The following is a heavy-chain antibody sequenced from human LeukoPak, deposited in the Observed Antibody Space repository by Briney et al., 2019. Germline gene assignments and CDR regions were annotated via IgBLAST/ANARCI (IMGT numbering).Heavy chain of an antibody. V-gene: IGHV3-53*01. Sequence: GGSLRLSCAASRLTFSDHYMDWVGQAPGKGLEWASVIYSGGSAYYAESGTGRFTIPKDNSKTTLYLRMNSLRAEDTAVYYCARAYSSSWYFDYWGQGTLVTVSS. CDR1: RLTFSDHY. CDR3: ARAYSSSWYFDY. D-gene: IGHD6-13*01. CDR2: IYSGGSA. J-gene: IGHJ4*02.